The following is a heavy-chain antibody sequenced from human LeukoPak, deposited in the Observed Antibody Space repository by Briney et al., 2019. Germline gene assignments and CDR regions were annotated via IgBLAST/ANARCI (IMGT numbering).Heavy chain of an antibody. J-gene: IGHJ5*02. CDR1: GYTFTSYY. D-gene: IGHD3-3*01. CDR3: ARCQGLRFLEWLPGS. V-gene: IGHV1-46*01. Sequence: ASVKVSCKASGYTFTSYYMHWVRQAPGQGLEWMGIINPSGGSTSYAQKFQGRVTMTRDTSTSTVYMVLSSLRSEDTAVYYCARCQGLRFLEWLPGSWGQGTLVTVSS. CDR2: INPSGGST.